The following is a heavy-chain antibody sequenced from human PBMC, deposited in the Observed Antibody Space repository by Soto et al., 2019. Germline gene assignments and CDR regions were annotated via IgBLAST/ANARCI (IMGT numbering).Heavy chain of an antibody. CDR2: ITGTSAFT. CDR3: ARDNLAFQGAFDL. J-gene: IGHJ4*02. CDR1: VFVFSDFQ. V-gene: IGHV3-21*01. Sequence: GGALRVSCAASVFVFSDFQFNWVRQAPGGGLEWLSSITGTSAFTEYAESIEGRFTISRDNPNKLLFLHMDNLRPEDTAVYYCARDNLAFQGAFDLWGQGTLVTVSS. D-gene: IGHD3-16*01.